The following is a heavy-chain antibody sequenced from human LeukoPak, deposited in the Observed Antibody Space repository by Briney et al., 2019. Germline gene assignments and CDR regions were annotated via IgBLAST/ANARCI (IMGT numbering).Heavy chain of an antibody. J-gene: IGHJ6*02. CDR2: MNPNGGNT. CDR1: GYTFTSYD. Sequence: ASVKVSCKASGYTFTSYDINWVRQATGQGLEWMGWMNPNGGNTGYAQKFQGRVTMTRNTSISTAYMELSSLRSEDTAVYYCARGRGTGVYYYYYGMDVWGQGTTVTVSS. V-gene: IGHV1-8*01. CDR3: ARGRGTGVYYYYYGMDV. D-gene: IGHD1-1*01.